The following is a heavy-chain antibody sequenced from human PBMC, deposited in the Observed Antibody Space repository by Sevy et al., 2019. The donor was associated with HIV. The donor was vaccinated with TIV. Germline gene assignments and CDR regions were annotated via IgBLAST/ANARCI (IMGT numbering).Heavy chain of an antibody. Sequence: ASVKVSCKASGYTFSDSGYYVHWVRQAPGQGLEWMGWINPKSGATNYAQKFQGRVTMTRDTSVSIANMELGRLTSDVTAVYYCARESYDFWTGPVDYDYGMDVWGQGTTVTVSS. J-gene: IGHJ6*02. CDR2: INPKSGAT. V-gene: IGHV1-2*02. CDR3: ARESYDFWTGPVDYDYGMDV. CDR1: GYTFSDSGYY. D-gene: IGHD3-3*01.